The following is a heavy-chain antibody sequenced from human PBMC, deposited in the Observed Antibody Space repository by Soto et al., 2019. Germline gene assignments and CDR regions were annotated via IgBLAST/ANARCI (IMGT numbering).Heavy chain of an antibody. J-gene: IGHJ4*02. Sequence: ASVKVSCKASGYTFTSYGISWVRQAPGQGLERMGWISAYNGNTNYAQRLQGRVTMTTDTSTSTAYIELRSLRSVDTAVDDCARGSNDIDYWGQGTLVTDSS. CDR2: ISAYNGNT. CDR1: GYTFTSYG. D-gene: IGHD1-1*01. V-gene: IGHV1-18*01. CDR3: ARGSNDIDY.